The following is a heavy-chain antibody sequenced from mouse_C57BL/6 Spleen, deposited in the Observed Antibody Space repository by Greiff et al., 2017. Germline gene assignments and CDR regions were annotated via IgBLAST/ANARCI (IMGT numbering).Heavy chain of an antibody. V-gene: IGHV14-3*01. Sequence: VQLQQSVAELVRPGASVKLSCTASGFNIKNTYMHWVKQRPEQGLEWIGRIDPANGNTKYAPKFKGKATLTADTSSNTAYLQLSSLTSEDTVIYYCARGYGGSYDDAMDYWGQGTSVTVSS. CDR3: ARGYGGSYDDAMDY. CDR2: IDPANGNT. D-gene: IGHD1-1*01. CDR1: GFNIKNTY. J-gene: IGHJ4*01.